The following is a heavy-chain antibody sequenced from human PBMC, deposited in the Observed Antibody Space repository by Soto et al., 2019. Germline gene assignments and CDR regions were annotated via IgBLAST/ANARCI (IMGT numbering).Heavy chain of an antibody. CDR2: TYYRSKWYN. CDR3: ASGGRGSSWYLVHWTYFDY. D-gene: IGHD6-13*01. V-gene: IGHV6-1*01. CDR1: GDSVSSNSAA. Sequence: SQTLSLTCAISGDSVSSNSAAWNWIRQSPSRGLEWLGRTYYRSKWYNDYAVSVKSRITINPDTSKNQFSLQLNSVTPEDTAVYYCASGGRGSSWYLVHWTYFDYWGQGTLVTVSS. J-gene: IGHJ4*02.